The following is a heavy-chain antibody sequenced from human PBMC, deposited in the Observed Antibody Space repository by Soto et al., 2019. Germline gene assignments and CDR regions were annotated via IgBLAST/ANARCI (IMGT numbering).Heavy chain of an antibody. CDR3: AKDRDSSGWYLAVNYFDY. Sequence: GGSLRLSCAASGFTFSSYGMHWVRQAPGKGLEWVAVISYDGSNKYYADSVKGRFTISRDNSKNTLYLQMNSLRAEDTAVYYCAKDRDSSGWYLAVNYFDYWGQGTLVTVSS. CDR1: GFTFSSYG. V-gene: IGHV3-30*18. J-gene: IGHJ4*02. D-gene: IGHD6-19*01. CDR2: ISYDGSNK.